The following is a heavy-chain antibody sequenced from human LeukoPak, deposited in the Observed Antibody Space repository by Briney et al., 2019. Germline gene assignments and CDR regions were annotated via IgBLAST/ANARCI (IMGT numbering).Heavy chain of an antibody. CDR1: GGSFSGYY. CDR3: ARHASGWGNWFDP. J-gene: IGHJ5*02. D-gene: IGHD6-19*01. Sequence: SETLSLTCAVYGGSFSGYYWSWIRQPPGKGLEWIGEINHSGSTNYNPSLKSRVTISVDTSKNQFSLKLSSVTAADTAVYYCARHASGWGNWFDPWGQGTLVTVSS. CDR2: INHSGST. V-gene: IGHV4-34*01.